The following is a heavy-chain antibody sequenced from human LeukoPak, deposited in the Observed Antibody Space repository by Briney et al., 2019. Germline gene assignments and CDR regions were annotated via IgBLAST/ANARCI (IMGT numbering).Heavy chain of an antibody. CDR2: IYPGDSDT. CDR3: ARLAGPNYYGMDV. Sequence: GESLKISCKGAGYSFINYWIGWVRQMPGKGLEWMGIIYPGDSDTRYSPSFQGQVTISADKSISTAYLQWSSLKASDTAMYYCARLAGPNYYGMDVWGQGTTVTVSS. CDR1: GYSFINYW. D-gene: IGHD6-19*01. V-gene: IGHV5-51*01. J-gene: IGHJ6*02.